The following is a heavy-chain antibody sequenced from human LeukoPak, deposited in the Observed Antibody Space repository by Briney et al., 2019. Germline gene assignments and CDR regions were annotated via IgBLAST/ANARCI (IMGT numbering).Heavy chain of an antibody. J-gene: IGHJ6*03. Sequence: PSETLSLTCTVSGGSIGSSSYYWGWIRQPPGKGLEWIGSIYYSGSTYCNPSLKSRVTISVDTSKNQFSLKLSSVTAADTAVYYCATVTTYYYYMDVWGKGTTVTISS. D-gene: IGHD4-17*01. CDR3: ATVTTYYYYMDV. V-gene: IGHV4-39*01. CDR1: GGSIGSSSYY. CDR2: IYYSGST.